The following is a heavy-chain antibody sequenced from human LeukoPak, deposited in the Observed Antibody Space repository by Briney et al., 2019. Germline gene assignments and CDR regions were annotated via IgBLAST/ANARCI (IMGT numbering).Heavy chain of an antibody. CDR3: VRAPSGGWDGWFDP. V-gene: IGHV3-74*01. CDR1: GFTLSNYW. J-gene: IGHJ5*02. CDR2: ISSDGTST. Sequence: GGSLRLSCAASGFTLSNYWMYWVRQVPGKGLVWVTRISSDGTSTSYADSVKGRFTVSRDNAKNTLYLQMNSLRAEDTAVYYCVRAPSGGWDGWFDPWGQGTLVTVSS. D-gene: IGHD2-15*01.